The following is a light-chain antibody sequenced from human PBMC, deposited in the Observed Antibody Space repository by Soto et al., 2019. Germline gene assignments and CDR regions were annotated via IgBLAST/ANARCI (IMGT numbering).Light chain of an antibody. V-gene: IGKV3-20*01. Sequence: EIVLTQSPGTLSSSPGERATLSCSARQSVSSSHLAWYQQKPGQAPRLLIYGASSRATGIPDRFSGSGSGTEFTLAISRLEPDGFALYFCQQDCDSPMYPFGQGTKLE. CDR3: QQDCDSPMYP. CDR2: GAS. J-gene: IGKJ2*01. CDR1: QSVSSSH.